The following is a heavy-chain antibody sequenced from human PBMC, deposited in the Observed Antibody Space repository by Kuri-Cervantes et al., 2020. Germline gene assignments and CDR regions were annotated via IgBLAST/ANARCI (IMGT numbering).Heavy chain of an antibody. CDR3: AKGGAARPYYYGMDV. D-gene: IGHD6-6*01. CDR1: GFTFSSYD. CDR2: IGTAGDT. V-gene: IGHV3-13*01. Sequence: GGSLRLSCAASGFTFSSYDMHWVRQATGKGLEWVSAIGTAGDTYYPGSVKGRFTISRENAKNSLYLQMNSLRAEDTAVYYCAKGGAARPYYYGMDVWGQGTTVTVSS. J-gene: IGHJ6*02.